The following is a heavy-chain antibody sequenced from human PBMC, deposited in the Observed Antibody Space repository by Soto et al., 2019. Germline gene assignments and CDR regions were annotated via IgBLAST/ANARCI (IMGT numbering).Heavy chain of an antibody. CDR1: GGTFSSYA. CDR2: IIPIFGTA. V-gene: IGHV1-69*13. D-gene: IGHD5-18*01. Sequence: ASVKVSCKASGGTFSSYAISWVRQAPGQGLEWMGGIIPIFGTANYAQKFQGRVTITADESTSTAYMELSSLRSEDTAVYYCASATFYVDTAMALDYWGQGTLVTVSS. CDR3: ASATFYVDTAMALDY. J-gene: IGHJ4*02.